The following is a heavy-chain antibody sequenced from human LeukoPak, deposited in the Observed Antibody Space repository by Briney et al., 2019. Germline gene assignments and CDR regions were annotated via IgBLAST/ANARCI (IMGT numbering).Heavy chain of an antibody. Sequence: GGSLRLSCAASGFTFDDYGMGWVRQAPGKGLEWGSGINWNGGRTGYAESVKGRLTISGDNAKNSLYLQMNSLRAEDTALYYCARDRGYDFWSGYSGWGQGTLVTVSS. V-gene: IGHV3-20*04. CDR1: GFTFDDYG. D-gene: IGHD3-3*01. CDR3: ARDRGYDFWSGYSG. J-gene: IGHJ4*02. CDR2: INWNGGRT.